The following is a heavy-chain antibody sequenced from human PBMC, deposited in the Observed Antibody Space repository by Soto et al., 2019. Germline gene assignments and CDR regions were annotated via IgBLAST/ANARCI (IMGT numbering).Heavy chain of an antibody. V-gene: IGHV5-51*01. Sequence: PVYCLKMSCKGSRYSFTSYWIWCVLKMRVKGVKWMGMIYPGDCDTRYRPSFQGQVTVAADECIGAGYVKWRRLKASDTAMYYCARTSAAGKYYYGMDVWGQGTRVTVSS. CDR1: RYSFTSYW. CDR2: IYPGDCDT. J-gene: IGHJ6*02. CDR3: ARTSAAGKYYYGMDV. D-gene: IGHD6-13*01.